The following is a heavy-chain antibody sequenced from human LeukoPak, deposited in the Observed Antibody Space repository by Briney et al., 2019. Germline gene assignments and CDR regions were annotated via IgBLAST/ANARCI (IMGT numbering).Heavy chain of an antibody. CDR3: ARVGIWSAAASKGDAFDI. J-gene: IGHJ3*02. V-gene: IGHV3-7*01. Sequence: GGSLRLSCVASGITFRSYWMSWVRQAPGKGLEWVANIKHDGSEKYYVDSVKGRFTISRDNAKNSLHLQMNSLRAEDTALYYCARVGIWSAAASKGDAFDIWGQGTMVTVSS. D-gene: IGHD6-13*01. CDR2: IKHDGSEK. CDR1: GITFRSYW.